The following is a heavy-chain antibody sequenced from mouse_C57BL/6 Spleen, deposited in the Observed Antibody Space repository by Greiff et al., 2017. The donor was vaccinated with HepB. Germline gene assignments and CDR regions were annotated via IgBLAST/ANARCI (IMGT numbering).Heavy chain of an antibody. Sequence: EVQRVESGPGMVKPSQSLSLTCTVTGYSITSGYDWHWIRHFPGNKLEWMGYISYSGSTNYNPSLKSRISITHDTSKNHFFLKLNSVTTEDTATYYCAREGFYYGSSWGYFDVWGTGTTVTVSS. D-gene: IGHD1-1*01. CDR2: ISYSGST. CDR1: GYSITSGYD. J-gene: IGHJ1*03. V-gene: IGHV3-1*01. CDR3: AREGFYYGSSWGYFDV.